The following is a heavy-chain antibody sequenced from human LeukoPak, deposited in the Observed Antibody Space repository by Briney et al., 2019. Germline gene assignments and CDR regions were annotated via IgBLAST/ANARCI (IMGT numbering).Heavy chain of an antibody. J-gene: IGHJ5*02. Sequence: KPGGSLRLSCAASGLTFSDYYMSWIRQAPGKGLEWLSYINIGGTNTHYADSVKGRFTISRDNAKKSLYLEMTNLRAEDTAVYYCATDGAGFDTWGQGVPVTVSS. CDR1: GLTFSDYY. V-gene: IGHV3-11*01. CDR3: ATDGAGFDT. CDR2: INIGGTNT.